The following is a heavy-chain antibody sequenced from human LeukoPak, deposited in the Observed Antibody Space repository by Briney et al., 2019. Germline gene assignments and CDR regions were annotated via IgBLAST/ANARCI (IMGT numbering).Heavy chain of an antibody. Sequence: ASVKVSCKASGGTFSSYAISWVRQAPGQGLEWMGRINPNTGGTKYAQKFQGRVTVTADTSISTIYLDLSSLSSDDTAVYYCARDPKNFYDSKFDYFHMDVWGKGATVTISS. CDR3: ARDPKNFYDSKFDYFHMDV. CDR1: GGTFSSYA. CDR2: INPNTGGT. D-gene: IGHD3-22*01. J-gene: IGHJ6*03. V-gene: IGHV1-2*02.